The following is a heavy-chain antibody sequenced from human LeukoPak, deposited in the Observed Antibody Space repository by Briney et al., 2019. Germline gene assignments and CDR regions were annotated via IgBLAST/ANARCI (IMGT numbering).Heavy chain of an antibody. V-gene: IGHV1-2*02. CDR2: INPNSGGT. J-gene: IGHJ4*02. CDR1: GYTFTGYY. Sequence: ASVKVSCKASGYTFTGYYLHWVRQAPGQGLEWMGWINPNSGGTNYAQKFRGRVTMTRDTSISTAYMELSRLTSDDTAVYYCARDVAKGYCIGTSCSPGGYWGQGTLVTVSS. D-gene: IGHD2-2*01. CDR3: ARDVAKGYCIGTSCSPGGY.